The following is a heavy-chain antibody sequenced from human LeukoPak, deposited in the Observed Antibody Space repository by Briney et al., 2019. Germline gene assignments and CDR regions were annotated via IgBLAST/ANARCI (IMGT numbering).Heavy chain of an antibody. CDR3: ARGRVSSSTWYSTYYYYFYMDV. Sequence: SETLSLTCNVSGASISRSSFYWGWIRQPPGKGLEWIGSFYYGGSTYYNPSLQIRVTISVDTSKNLFSLRLRSVTAADTAVYFCARGRVSSSTWYSTYYYYFYMDVWGKGTTVTVSS. CDR2: FYYGGST. V-gene: IGHV4-39*02. D-gene: IGHD1-1*01. J-gene: IGHJ6*03. CDR1: GASISRSSFY.